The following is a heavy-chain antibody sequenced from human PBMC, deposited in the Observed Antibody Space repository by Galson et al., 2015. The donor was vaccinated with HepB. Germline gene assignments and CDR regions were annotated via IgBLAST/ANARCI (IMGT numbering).Heavy chain of an antibody. J-gene: IGHJ5*02. CDR2: INAGNGNT. CDR1: GYTFTSYA. Sequence: SVKVSCKASGYTFTSYAMHWVRQAPGQRLEWMGWINAGNGNTKYSQKFQGRVTITRDTSASTAYMELSSLRSEDTAVYYCARGRCSSTSCYTAGEDWFDPWGQGTLVTVSS. V-gene: IGHV1-3*01. D-gene: IGHD2-2*02. CDR3: ARGRCSSTSCYTAGEDWFDP.